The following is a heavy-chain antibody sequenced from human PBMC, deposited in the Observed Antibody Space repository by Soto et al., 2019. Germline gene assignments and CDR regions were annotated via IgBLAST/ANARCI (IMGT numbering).Heavy chain of an antibody. Sequence: SETLSLTCTVSGGSISSGNYCWSWIRQPPGKGLEWIGNIYYSGSAYYKPSLESRVTISVDTSKNQFSLKLSSVTAADTAVYYFARADDFWSGYPKPYYFDYWGQGSLVTVSS. V-gene: IGHV4-30-4*01. CDR1: GGSISSGNYC. CDR2: IYYSGSA. CDR3: ARADDFWSGYPKPYYFDY. D-gene: IGHD3-3*01. J-gene: IGHJ4*02.